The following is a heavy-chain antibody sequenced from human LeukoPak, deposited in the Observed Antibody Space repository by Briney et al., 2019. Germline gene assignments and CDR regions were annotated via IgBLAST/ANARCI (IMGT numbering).Heavy chain of an antibody. CDR3: ARDRGRDGSHGAFDI. CDR1: GFTVSSNY. V-gene: IGHV3-53*01. D-gene: IGHD5-24*01. Sequence: GGSLRLSCAASGFTVSSNYMSWVRQAPGKGLEWVSVIYSGGSTYYADSVKGRFTISRDNSKNTLYLQMYSLRAEDTAVYYCARDRGRDGSHGAFDIWGQGTMVTVSS. J-gene: IGHJ3*02. CDR2: IYSGGST.